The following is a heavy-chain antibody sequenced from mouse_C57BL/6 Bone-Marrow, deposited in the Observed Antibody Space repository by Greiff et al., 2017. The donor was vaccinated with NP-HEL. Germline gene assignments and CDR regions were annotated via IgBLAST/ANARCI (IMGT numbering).Heavy chain of an antibody. V-gene: IGHV1-52*01. CDR1: GYTFTSYW. D-gene: IGHD2-3*01. J-gene: IGHJ4*01. CDR3: ANGYFYATDY. Sequence: VQLQQPGAELVRPGSSVKLSCKASGYTFTSYWMHWVKQRPIQGLEWIGNIDPSDSETHYNQKFKDKATLTVDKSSSTAYMQLSSLTSEDSAVYYCANGYFYATDYWGQGTSVTVSS. CDR2: IDPSDSET.